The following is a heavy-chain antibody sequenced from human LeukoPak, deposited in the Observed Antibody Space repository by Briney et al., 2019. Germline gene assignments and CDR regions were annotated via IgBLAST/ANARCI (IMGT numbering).Heavy chain of an antibody. CDR3: ASGASGGSY. D-gene: IGHD2-15*01. CDR1: GFTFSSYS. Sequence: GGSLRLSCAASGFTFSSYSMNWVRQAPGKGPEWVSSISSSSSYIYYADSVKGRFTISRDNAKDSLYLQMNSLRAEDTAVYYCASGASGGSYWGQGTLVTVSS. V-gene: IGHV3-21*01. CDR2: ISSSSSYI. J-gene: IGHJ4*02.